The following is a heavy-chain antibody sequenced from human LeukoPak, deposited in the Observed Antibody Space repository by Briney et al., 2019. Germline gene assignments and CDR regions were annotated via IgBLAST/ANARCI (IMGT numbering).Heavy chain of an antibody. CDR2: INPSGGST. V-gene: IGHV1-46*01. CDR3: ARDRAAMALYYHYYYMDV. Sequence: ASVKVSCKASGYTFTRYYVHWVRQAPGQGLEWMGIINPSGGSTSYAQKFQGRVTMTRDMSTSTVYMELSSLRSEDTAVYYCARDRAAMALYYHYYYMDVWGKGTTVTVSS. D-gene: IGHD5-18*01. J-gene: IGHJ6*03. CDR1: GYTFTRYY.